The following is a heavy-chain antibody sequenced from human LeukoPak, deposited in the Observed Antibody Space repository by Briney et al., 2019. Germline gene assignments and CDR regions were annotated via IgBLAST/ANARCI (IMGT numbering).Heavy chain of an antibody. J-gene: IGHJ5*02. D-gene: IGHD3-22*01. CDR2: INHSGST. CDR3: ARNYYDSSGGFDP. CDR1: GGSFNGYY. Sequence: SETPSLTCVVYGGSFNGYYWSWIRQPPGKGLEWSGEINHSGSTNYNPSLKSRVTISVDTSKNQFSLKLSSVTAADTAVYYCARNYYDSSGGFDPWGQGTLVTVSS. V-gene: IGHV4-34*01.